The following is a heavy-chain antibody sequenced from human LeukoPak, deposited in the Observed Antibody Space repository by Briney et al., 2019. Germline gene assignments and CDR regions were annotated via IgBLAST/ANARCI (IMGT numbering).Heavy chain of an antibody. CDR3: ARGGGGYSYGSFDY. V-gene: IGHV3-74*01. Sequence: GGSLSFSCAASGFTFSSYWMHWVRQAPGKGLVWVSRINSDGSSTSYADSVKGRITISRDNAKNTLYLQMNSLRAEDTAVYYCARGGGGYSYGSFDYWGQGTLVTVSS. J-gene: IGHJ4*02. CDR2: INSDGSST. CDR1: GFTFSSYW. D-gene: IGHD5-18*01.